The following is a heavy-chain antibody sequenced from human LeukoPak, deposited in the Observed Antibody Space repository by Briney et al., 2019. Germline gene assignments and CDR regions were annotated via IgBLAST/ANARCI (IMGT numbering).Heavy chain of an antibody. CDR3: AKDRRVVAHFDY. Sequence: PGGSLRLSCAASGFTFSSYGMSWVRQAPGKGLEWVSGISGSGGSTYYADSVKGRFTISRDNSKNTLYLQMNSLRAEDTAVYYCAKDRRVVAHFDYWGQGTLVTVSS. CDR2: ISGSGGST. J-gene: IGHJ4*02. CDR1: GFTFSSYG. V-gene: IGHV3-23*01. D-gene: IGHD2-15*01.